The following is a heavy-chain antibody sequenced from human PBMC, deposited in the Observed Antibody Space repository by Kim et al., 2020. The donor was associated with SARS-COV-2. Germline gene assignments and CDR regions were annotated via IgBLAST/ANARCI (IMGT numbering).Heavy chain of an antibody. V-gene: IGHV3-15*01. Sequence: AEPVKGRFTNPRDDSKHTLYLQMNSLKTEDTAVYYCTTAIGIVGATGFDYWGQGTLVTVSS. J-gene: IGHJ4*02. D-gene: IGHD1-26*01. CDR3: TTAIGIVGATGFDY.